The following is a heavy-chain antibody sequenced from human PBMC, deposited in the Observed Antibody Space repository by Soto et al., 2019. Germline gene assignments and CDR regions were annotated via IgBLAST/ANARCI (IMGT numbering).Heavy chain of an antibody. CDR2: VYHNGGA. V-gene: IGHV4-39*01. D-gene: IGHD2-21*01. Sequence: SETLSLTCTVSGVSIHNSHSFWAWIRQPPGKGLQFIASVYHNGGAHYNSSLKSRVTISVDTANNQVSLRMRSLTAADTAFYYCGRVVEGATRHTDPDSWGQGIRVTVSS. CDR1: GVSIHNSHSF. CDR3: GRVVEGATRHTDPDS. J-gene: IGHJ5*01.